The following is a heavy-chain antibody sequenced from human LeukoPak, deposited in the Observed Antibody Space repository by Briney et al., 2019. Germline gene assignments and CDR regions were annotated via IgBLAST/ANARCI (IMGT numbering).Heavy chain of an antibody. Sequence: SVKVSCKASGGTFSSYAISWVRQAPGQGLEWMGGIIPIFGTANYAQKLQGRVTITADESTSTAYMELSSLRSEDTAVYYCARADYIVVVPAAFTTWFDPWGQGTLVTVSS. D-gene: IGHD2-2*01. V-gene: IGHV1-69*13. CDR2: IIPIFGTA. CDR1: GGTFSSYA. CDR3: ARADYIVVVPAAFTTWFDP. J-gene: IGHJ5*02.